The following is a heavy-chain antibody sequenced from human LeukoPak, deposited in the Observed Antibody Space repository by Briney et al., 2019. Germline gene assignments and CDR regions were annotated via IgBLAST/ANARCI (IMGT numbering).Heavy chain of an antibody. CDR2: IYTSGST. V-gene: IGHV4-61*02. D-gene: IGHD2-2*01. J-gene: IGHJ6*03. CDR1: GGSISSGSYY. CDR3: ARVGCSSTSCYGWFYYMDV. Sequence: SETLSLTCTVSGGSISSGSYYWSWVRQPAGKGLEWIGRIYTSGSTNYNPSLKSRVTISVDTSKNQFSLKLSSVTAADTAVYYCARVGCSSTSCYGWFYYMDVWGKGTTVTVSS.